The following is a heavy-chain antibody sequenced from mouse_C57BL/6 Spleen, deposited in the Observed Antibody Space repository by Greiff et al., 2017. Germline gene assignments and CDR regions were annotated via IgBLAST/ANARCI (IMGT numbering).Heavy chain of an antibody. J-gene: IGHJ2*01. CDR1: GFTFSSYA. Sequence: EVMLVESGGGLVKPGGSLKLSCAASGFTFSSYAMSWVRQTPEKRLEWVATISDGGSYTYYPDNVKGRFTISRDNAKNNLYLQMSHLKSEDTAMYYCARDGDYSEGDYFDYWGQGTTLTVSS. CDR2: ISDGGSYT. V-gene: IGHV5-4*03. CDR3: ARDGDYSEGDYFDY. D-gene: IGHD2-12*01.